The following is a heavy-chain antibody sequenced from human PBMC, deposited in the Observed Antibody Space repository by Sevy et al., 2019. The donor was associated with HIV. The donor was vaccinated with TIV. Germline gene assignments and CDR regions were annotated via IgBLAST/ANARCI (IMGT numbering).Heavy chain of an antibody. CDR1: EFTFSNAW. CDR3: TTGIQLVDYYYYGMDV. Sequence: GGSLRLSCAASEFTFSNAWMSWVRQAPGKGLEWVGRIKSKTDGGTTDYAAPVKGRFTISRDDSKNTLYLQMNSLKTEDTAVYYCTTGIQLVDYYYYGMDVWGQGTTVTVSS. J-gene: IGHJ6*02. D-gene: IGHD5-18*01. CDR2: IKSKTDGGTT. V-gene: IGHV3-15*01.